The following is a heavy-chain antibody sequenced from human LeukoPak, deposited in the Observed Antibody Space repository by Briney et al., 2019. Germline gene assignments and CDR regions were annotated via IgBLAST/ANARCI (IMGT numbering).Heavy chain of an antibody. CDR1: GFTFHGYA. D-gene: IGHD3-16*01. CDR2: ISWNSVYI. V-gene: IGHV3-9*01. J-gene: IGHJ3*02. Sequence: GKSLRLSCAASGFTFHGYAMHWVREAPGKRLGWVSGISWNSVYIGYGDSLWGRVTITRDNAKKFLYLQMDSLRDEDTALYYCAKDRAELGAHRSYAFDIWGQGTMVTVSS. CDR3: AKDRAELGAHRSYAFDI.